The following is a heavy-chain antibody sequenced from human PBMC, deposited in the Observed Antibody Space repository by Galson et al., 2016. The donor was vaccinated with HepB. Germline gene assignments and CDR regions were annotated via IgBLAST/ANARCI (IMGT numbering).Heavy chain of an antibody. CDR3: ARPYCTSAGCYYDAFDI. V-gene: IGHV2-70*10. CDR2: IDWDDDK. Sequence: PALVKPTQTLTLTCTLSGFSLSTSAMSVSWIRQPPGKALEWVARIDWDDDKYYSTSLRSRLAISKDTSNNQVVLTMTNMASVDTATYYCARPYCTSAGCYYDAFDIWGQGTMVTVSS. J-gene: IGHJ3*02. D-gene: IGHD2-2*01. CDR1: GFSLSTSAMS.